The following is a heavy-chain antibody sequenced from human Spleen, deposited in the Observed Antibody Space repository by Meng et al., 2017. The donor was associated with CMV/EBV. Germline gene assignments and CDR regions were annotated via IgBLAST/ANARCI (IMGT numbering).Heavy chain of an antibody. V-gene: IGHV3-21*01. D-gene: IGHD5-18*01. J-gene: IGHJ4*02. Sequence: GESLKISCAASGFTFRSYAMNWVRQAPGKGLEWVSSISTSGTYTYYADSLRGRFTISRDDAKNSLYLQMSSLGAEDTAVYYCARGLTAMGPLDYWGQGSLVTVSS. CDR3: ARGLTAMGPLDY. CDR1: GFTFRSYA. CDR2: ISTSGTYT.